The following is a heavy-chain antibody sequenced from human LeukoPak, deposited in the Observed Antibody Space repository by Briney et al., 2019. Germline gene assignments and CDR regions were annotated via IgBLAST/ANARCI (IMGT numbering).Heavy chain of an antibody. J-gene: IGHJ4*02. D-gene: IGHD3-22*01. Sequence: PSETLSLTCTVSGYSISSGYYWGWIRQPPGKGLEWIGSIYHSGSTNYNPSLKSRVTISVDTSKNQFSLKLSSVTAADTAVYYCARGPRGRRIGGYSSPFDYWGQGTLVTVSS. CDR2: IYHSGST. CDR1: GYSISSGYY. V-gene: IGHV4-38-2*02. CDR3: ARGPRGRRIGGYSSPFDY.